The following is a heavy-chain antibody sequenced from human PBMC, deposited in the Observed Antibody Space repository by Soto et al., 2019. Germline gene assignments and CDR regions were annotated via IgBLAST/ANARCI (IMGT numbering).Heavy chain of an antibody. D-gene: IGHD6-19*01. J-gene: IGHJ4*02. CDR3: TRRAYSSGWYYDY. V-gene: IGHV3-73*01. CDR1: GFTFSGSA. CDR2: IRSKPNNYAT. Sequence: EVQLVESGGGLVQPGGSLKLSCEASGFTFSGSAMHWVRQAPGKGLEWVGRIRSKPNNYATEFAASVQGRFIMSRDDSKSAAYLQTNSRKTEDTAMYYCTRRAYSSGWYYDYWGQGTLVTVSS.